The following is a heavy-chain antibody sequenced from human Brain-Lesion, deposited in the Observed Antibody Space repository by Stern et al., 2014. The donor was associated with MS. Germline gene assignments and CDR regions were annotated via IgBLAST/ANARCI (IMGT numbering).Heavy chain of an antibody. CDR1: GYTLTEIY. D-gene: IGHD1-26*01. CDR3: ATLSPGAGGNYYRHFDY. CDR2: FDPEDGDT. Sequence: QLVQSGAEGKKPGASVKVSCKVSGYTLTEIYMHWVRQAPRKGLEWMGGFDPEDGDTIYAQKFQGRVPMTEDTSTDTAYMELSSLRSEDTAVYYCATLSPGAGGNYYRHFDYWGQGTLVTVSS. V-gene: IGHV1-24*01. J-gene: IGHJ4*02.